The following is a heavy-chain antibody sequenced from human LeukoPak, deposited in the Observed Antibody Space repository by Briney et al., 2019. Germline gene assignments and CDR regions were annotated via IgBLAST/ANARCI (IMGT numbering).Heavy chain of an antibody. V-gene: IGHV1-46*01. Sequence: ASVKVSCKASGFTFTNYKMHWVRQAPGQRLEWMGIIKPSGGSTNYAQNFQGRVTMTRDTSTGTVYMELSSLRSEDTAVYYCARVRDGYNDAYDIWGQGTMITVPS. CDR1: GFTFTNYK. D-gene: IGHD5-24*01. CDR3: ARVRDGYNDAYDI. CDR2: IKPSGGST. J-gene: IGHJ3*02.